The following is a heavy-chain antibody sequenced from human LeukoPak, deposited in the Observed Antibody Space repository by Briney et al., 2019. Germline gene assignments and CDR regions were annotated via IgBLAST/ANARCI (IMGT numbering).Heavy chain of an antibody. V-gene: IGHV3-21*04. D-gene: IGHD6-13*01. Sequence: GGSLRLSCAASGFTFSTYSINWVRQAPGKGLEWVSSISSSSNYIYYADSVKGRFTISRDSSKNTLYLQMNSLRAEDTAVYYCAKDRPTVYSSSWLHFLDSWGQGTLVTVSS. CDR1: GFTFSTYS. CDR3: AKDRPTVYSSSWLHFLDS. J-gene: IGHJ4*02. CDR2: ISSSSNYI.